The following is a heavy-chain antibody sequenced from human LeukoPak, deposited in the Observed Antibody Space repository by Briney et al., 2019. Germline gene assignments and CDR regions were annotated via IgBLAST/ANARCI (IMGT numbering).Heavy chain of an antibody. CDR1: GFTFSSYA. J-gene: IGHJ4*02. Sequence: GGSLRLSCAASGFTFSSYAITWVRQAPGKGLEWVSAVSSNGAKTYYADSVKGRFTISRDNAKNTLYLQMNSLRAEDTAVYYCARESAVAATSDYWGQGTLVTVSS. V-gene: IGHV3-23*01. CDR2: VSSNGAKT. D-gene: IGHD6-19*01. CDR3: ARESAVAATSDY.